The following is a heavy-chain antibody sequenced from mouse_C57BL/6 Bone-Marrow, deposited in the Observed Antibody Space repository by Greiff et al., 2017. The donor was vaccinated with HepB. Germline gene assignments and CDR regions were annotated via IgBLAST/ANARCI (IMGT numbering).Heavy chain of an antibody. CDR2: IYPRSGNT. D-gene: IGHD2-4*01. CDR3: ARYDYDYDDAWFAY. CDR1: GYTFTSYG. Sequence: QVHVKQSGAELARPGASVKLSCKASGYTFTSYGISWVKQRTGQGLEWIGEIYPRSGNTYYNEKFKGKATLTADKSSSTAYMELRSLTSEDSAVYFCARYDYDYDDAWFAYWGQGTLVTVSA. V-gene: IGHV1-81*01. J-gene: IGHJ3*01.